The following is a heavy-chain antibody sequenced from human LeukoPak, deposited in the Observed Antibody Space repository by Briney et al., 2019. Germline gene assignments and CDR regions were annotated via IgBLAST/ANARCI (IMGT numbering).Heavy chain of an antibody. CDR3: TRDFGSGVVVTAIVD. V-gene: IGHV3-7*01. D-gene: IGHD2-21*02. CDR2: IKPDGSEK. CDR1: GFTFSNYW. Sequence: QTGGSPRPSCAASGFTFSNYWMSWVRQAPGKGLEWVANIKPDGSEKYYVDSVKGRFTISRDNAKNSLFLQMNSLRAEDTATYYCTRDFGSGVVVTAIVDWGQGTLVTVSS. J-gene: IGHJ4*02.